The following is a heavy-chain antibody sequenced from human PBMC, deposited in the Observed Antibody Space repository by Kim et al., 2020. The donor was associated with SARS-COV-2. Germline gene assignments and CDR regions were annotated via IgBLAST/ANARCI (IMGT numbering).Heavy chain of an antibody. D-gene: IGHD2-2*01. CDR3: AKSTFDIVVVPAAPDLDY. J-gene: IGHJ4*02. Sequence: KGPLTISREHAKNTLYLQMNSLRAEDTAVYYCAKSTFDIVVVPAAPDLDYWGQGTLVTVSS. V-gene: IGHV3-23*01.